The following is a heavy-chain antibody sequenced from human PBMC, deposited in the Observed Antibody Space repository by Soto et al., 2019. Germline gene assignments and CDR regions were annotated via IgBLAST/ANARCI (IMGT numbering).Heavy chain of an antibody. D-gene: IGHD3-22*01. Sequence: NPGGSLRLSCLASGFTFSSYSMNWVRQAPGKGLEWVSCITSRSSYIYYADSLKGRFTVSRDDAKNSLYLQMNSLRVEDTAVYYCARNPPDYYDSSGDDAFHLWGQGTLVTVSS. CDR1: GFTFSSYS. J-gene: IGHJ3*01. CDR2: ITSRSSYI. CDR3: ARNPPDYYDSSGDDAFHL. V-gene: IGHV3-21*01.